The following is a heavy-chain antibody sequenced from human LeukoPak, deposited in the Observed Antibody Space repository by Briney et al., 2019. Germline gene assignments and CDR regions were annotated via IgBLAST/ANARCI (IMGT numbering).Heavy chain of an antibody. CDR3: ARDLYGSGRPNDY. CDR1: GFTFSDYY. D-gene: IGHD3-10*01. CDR2: ISSSSSYI. V-gene: IGHV3-11*06. Sequence: KPGGSLRLSCAASGFTFSDYYMSWIRQAPGKGLEWVSSISSSSSYIYYADSVKGRFTISRDNAKNSLYLQMNSLRAEDTAVYYCARDLYGSGRPNDYWGQGTLVTVSS. J-gene: IGHJ4*02.